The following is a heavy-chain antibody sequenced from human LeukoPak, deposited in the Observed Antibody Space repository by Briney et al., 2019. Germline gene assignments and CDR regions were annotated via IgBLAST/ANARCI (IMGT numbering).Heavy chain of an antibody. CDR2: IRYDGSNK. CDR1: GFTFSSYS. CDR3: AKDLYYYYYYMDV. Sequence: HSGGSLRLSCAASGFTFSSYSMNWVRQAPGKGLEWVAFIRYDGSNKYYADSVKGRFTISRDNSKNTLYVQMNSLRVEDSAVYYCAKDLYYYYYYMDVWGKGTTVTVSS. V-gene: IGHV3-30*02. J-gene: IGHJ6*03.